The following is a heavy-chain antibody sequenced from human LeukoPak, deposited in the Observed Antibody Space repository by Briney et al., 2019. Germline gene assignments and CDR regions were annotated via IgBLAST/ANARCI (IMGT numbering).Heavy chain of an antibody. D-gene: IGHD3-10*01. Sequence: GASVKVSCKASGGTFSSYAISWVRQAPGQGLEWMGGIIPIFGTANYAQKFQGRVTITADESTSTAYMELSSLRSEDTAVYYCARGHGSGSYYTLDYWGQGTLVTVSS. V-gene: IGHV1-69*13. J-gene: IGHJ4*02. CDR3: ARGHGSGSYYTLDY. CDR1: GGTFSSYA. CDR2: IIPIFGTA.